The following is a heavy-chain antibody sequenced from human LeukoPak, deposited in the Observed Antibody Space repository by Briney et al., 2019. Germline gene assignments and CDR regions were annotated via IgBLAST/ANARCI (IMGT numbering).Heavy chain of an antibody. D-gene: IGHD2-2*01. CDR2: INPNSGGT. J-gene: IGHJ4*02. Sequence: ASVRVSCKASGYTFTGYYMHWVRQAPGQGLEWMGWINPNSGGTNYAQKFQGRVTMTRDTSISTAYMELSRLRSDDTAVYYCARVPPLYCSSTSCYGGGFDYWGQGTLVTVSS. CDR1: GYTFTGYY. V-gene: IGHV1-2*02. CDR3: ARVPPLYCSSTSCYGGGFDY.